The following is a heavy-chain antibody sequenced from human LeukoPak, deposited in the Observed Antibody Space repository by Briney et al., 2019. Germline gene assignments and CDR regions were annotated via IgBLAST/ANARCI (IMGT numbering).Heavy chain of an antibody. CDR1: GYPFTTWE. J-gene: IGHJ5*02. D-gene: IGHD1-14*01. CDR2: VHPNSGNT. CDR3: ARGPRNDP. V-gene: IGHV1-8*01. Sequence: ASVKVSCRTSGYPFTTWEIDWVRQAAGQGLEWMGWVHPNSGNTAYAQKFQGRVTMTRDTSISTAYMELSGLRFDDTAVYFCARGPRNDPWGQGTLVTVSS.